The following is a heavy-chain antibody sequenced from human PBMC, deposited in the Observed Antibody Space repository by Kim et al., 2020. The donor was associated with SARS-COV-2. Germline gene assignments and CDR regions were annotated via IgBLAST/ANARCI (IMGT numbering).Heavy chain of an antibody. D-gene: IGHD2-15*01. CDR1: GGSINSGGYY. Sequence: SETLSLTCTVSGGSINSGGYYWSWIRQHPGKGLEWIGYIYYSGSTYYNPSLKSRVTISVDTSKNQFSLKLSSETAADTAVYYCARVEYCSGGSCSRHNWFDPWGQGTLVTVSS. V-gene: IGHV4-31*03. J-gene: IGHJ5*02. CDR2: IYYSGST. CDR3: ARVEYCSGGSCSRHNWFDP.